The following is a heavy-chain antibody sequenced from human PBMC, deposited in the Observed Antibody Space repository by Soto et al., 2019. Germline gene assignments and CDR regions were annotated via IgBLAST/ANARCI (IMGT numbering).Heavy chain of an antibody. J-gene: IGHJ1*01. CDR2: IYWDGDK. CDR1: GFSLSTSGVG. D-gene: IGHD3-22*01. CDR3: AHRGYYYDSSGYYSSAEYFQH. V-gene: IGHV2-5*02. Sequence: QITLKESGPPLVKPTQTLTLTCTFSGFSLSTSGVGVGWIRQPPGKALEWLALIYWDGDKRYSPSLKSRLTINKDSSTNQVGRTMTNMDPVDTATYYCAHRGYYYDSSGYYSSAEYFQHWGQGTLVTVSS.